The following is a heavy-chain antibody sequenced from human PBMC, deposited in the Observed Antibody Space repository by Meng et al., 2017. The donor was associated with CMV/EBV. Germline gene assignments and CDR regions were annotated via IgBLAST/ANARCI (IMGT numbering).Heavy chain of an antibody. Sequence: SVKVSCKASGYTFTSYGISWVRQAPGQGLEWMGGIIPIFGTANYAQKFQGRVAITTDESTTTAYMELSSLRSEDTAVFYCARGARITMIVGGSYYYYYGMDVWGQGTTVTVSS. V-gene: IGHV1-69*05. CDR3: ARGARITMIVGGSYYYYYGMDV. J-gene: IGHJ6*02. CDR2: IIPIFGTA. CDR1: GYTFTSYG. D-gene: IGHD3-22*01.